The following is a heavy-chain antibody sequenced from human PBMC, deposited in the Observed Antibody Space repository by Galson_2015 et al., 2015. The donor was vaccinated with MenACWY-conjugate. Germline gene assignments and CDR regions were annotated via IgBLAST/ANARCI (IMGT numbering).Heavy chain of an antibody. CDR1: GGSISSSNYY. Sequence: SETLSLTCTVSGGSISSSNYYWGWIRQPPGKGLEWIGNIHYSGDTYYNPSLKSRVSISVDTSKNQFSLKLSSVSAADTAVYYCARLPSTNGWYWYFDLWGCGTLVTVSS. V-gene: IGHV4-39*01. D-gene: IGHD2-2*01. CDR2: IHYSGDT. CDR3: ARLPSTNGWYWYFDL. J-gene: IGHJ2*01.